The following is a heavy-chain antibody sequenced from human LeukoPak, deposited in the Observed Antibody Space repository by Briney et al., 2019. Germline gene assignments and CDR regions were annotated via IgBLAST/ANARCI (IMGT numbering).Heavy chain of an antibody. D-gene: IGHD6-19*01. CDR3: ARVRTPAPYSSGWGYWYFDL. J-gene: IGHJ2*01. V-gene: IGHV4-59*01. Sequence: KPSETLSLTCAVYGGSFSGYYWSWIRQPPGKGLEWIGYIYYSGSTNYNPSLKSRVTISVDTSKNQFSLKLSSVTAADTAVYYCARVRTPAPYSSGWGYWYFDLWGRGTLVTVSS. CDR1: GGSFSGYY. CDR2: IYYSGST.